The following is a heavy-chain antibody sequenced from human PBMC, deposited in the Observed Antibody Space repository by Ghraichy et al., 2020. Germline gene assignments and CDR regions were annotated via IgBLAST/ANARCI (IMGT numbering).Heavy chain of an antibody. CDR3: AKWLKSGFYVVDY. J-gene: IGHJ4*02. CDR1: RFTFDIYA. D-gene: IGHD3-3*01. Sequence: GESLRLSCAASRFTFDIYAMSWVRQAPGKGLEWVSLIQSNFVTFYADSVKGRFTISRDNSRQMVYLQMSLLRDEDTAVYYCAKWLKSGFYVVDYWGQGTLVTVSS. V-gene: IGHV3-23*01. CDR2: IQSNFVT.